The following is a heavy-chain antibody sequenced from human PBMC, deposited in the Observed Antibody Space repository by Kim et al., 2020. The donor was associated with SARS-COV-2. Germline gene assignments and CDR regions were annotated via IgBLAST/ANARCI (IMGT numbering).Heavy chain of an antibody. V-gene: IGHV4-34*01. CDR3: ASRRTYYYGAGGHYNPRGSNNGDP. Sequence: SETLSLTCAVSGGSFSGYSWNWIRQPPGTGLEWVGEINHSGSTNYNPSLTSRVTITVATSTNQFSLKLSSVTAADTAVYYCASRRTYYYGAGGHYNPRGSNNGDPWGQGSLVSVSS. D-gene: IGHD3-10*01. CDR1: GGSFSGYS. CDR2: INHSGST. J-gene: IGHJ5*02.